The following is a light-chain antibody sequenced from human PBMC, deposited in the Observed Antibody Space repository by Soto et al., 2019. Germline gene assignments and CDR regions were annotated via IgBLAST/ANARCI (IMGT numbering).Light chain of an antibody. J-gene: IGKJ5*01. CDR2: DAS. CDR3: QQYDDLPIT. V-gene: IGKV1-33*01. CDR1: QGISEN. Sequence: DIHTTHSPSSLSTSVGDRVTITCPASQGISENLNWYQQKQGKAPKVLISDASNLEAGVPSRFSGSGSGTHFTFTISSLQPEDVATYYCQQYDDLPITFGQGTRLEIK.